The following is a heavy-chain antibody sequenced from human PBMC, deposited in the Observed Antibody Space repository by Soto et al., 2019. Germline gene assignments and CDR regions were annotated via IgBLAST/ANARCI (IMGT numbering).Heavy chain of an antibody. CDR2: SSGRDGNI. J-gene: IGHJ6*03. CDR3: AGDQGPNYMAV. V-gene: IGHV3-11*01. Sequence: QVQLVESGGGLVKPGGSLRLSCAASGFTFSDSFMSCSRQTPGKGLEWLSYSSGRDGNIYYADSVRGRFTSSRDNAKNPVYLQMNSLSAEDTAVYYCAGDQGPNYMAVWGKGTTVTVS. CDR1: GFTFSDSF.